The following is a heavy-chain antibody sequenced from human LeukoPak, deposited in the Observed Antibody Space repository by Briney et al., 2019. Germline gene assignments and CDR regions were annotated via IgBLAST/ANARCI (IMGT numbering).Heavy chain of an antibody. Sequence: SETLSLTCAVYGGSFSDYYWSWIRQPPGKGLEWIGEINHSGSTNYNPSLKSRVTISVDTSKNQFSLKLSSVTAADTAVYYCARHEHKYYYDSSFDYWGQGTLVTVSS. J-gene: IGHJ4*02. V-gene: IGHV4-34*01. CDR3: ARHEHKYYYDSSFDY. CDR1: GGSFSDYY. D-gene: IGHD3-22*01. CDR2: INHSGST.